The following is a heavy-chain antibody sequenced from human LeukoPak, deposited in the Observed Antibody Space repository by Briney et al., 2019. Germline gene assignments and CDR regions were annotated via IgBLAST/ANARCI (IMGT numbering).Heavy chain of an antibody. V-gene: IGHV3-30*04. CDR3: ARDWTTVVTLGAFDI. J-gene: IGHJ3*02. Sequence: GGSLRLSCAASGFTFSSYAMHWVRQAPGKGLEWVAVISYDGSNKYYADSVKGRFTISRDNSKNTLYLQMNSLRAEDTAVYYCARDWTTVVTLGAFDIWGQGTMVTVSS. CDR2: ISYDGSNK. D-gene: IGHD4-23*01. CDR1: GFTFSSYA.